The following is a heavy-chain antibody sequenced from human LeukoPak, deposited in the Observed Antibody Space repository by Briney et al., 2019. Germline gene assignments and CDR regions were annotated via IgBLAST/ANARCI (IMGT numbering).Heavy chain of an antibody. V-gene: IGHV3-15*07. CDR1: GFTFSNAW. D-gene: IGHD3-22*01. J-gene: IGHJ4*02. Sequence: GGSLRLSCAASGFTFSNAWMNWVRQAPGKGLEWVGRIKSKTDGGTTDYAAPVKGRFTISSDDSKNTLYLQMNSLKTEDTAVYYCSTTYYYDSSEGYWGQGTLVTVSS. CDR3: STTYYYDSSEGY. CDR2: IKSKTDGGTT.